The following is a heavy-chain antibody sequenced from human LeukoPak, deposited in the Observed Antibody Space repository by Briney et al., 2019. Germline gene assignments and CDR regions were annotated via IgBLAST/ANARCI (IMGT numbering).Heavy chain of an antibody. CDR2: IYYSGST. CDR3: ARLTRGYSYGYGFATGYYFDY. V-gene: IGHV4-59*01. Sequence: SETLSLTCTVSGGSISSYYWSWIRQPPGKGLEWIGYIYYSGSTNYNPSLKSRVTISVDTSKNQFSLKLSSVTAADTAVYYCARLTRGYSYGYGFATGYYFDYWGQGTLVTVSS. CDR1: GGSISSYY. J-gene: IGHJ4*02. D-gene: IGHD5-18*01.